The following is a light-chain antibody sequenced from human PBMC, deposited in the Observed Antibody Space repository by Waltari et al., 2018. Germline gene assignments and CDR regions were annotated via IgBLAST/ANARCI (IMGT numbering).Light chain of an antibody. CDR3: QQYNSYSPWT. J-gene: IGKJ1*01. V-gene: IGKV1-5*01. CDR2: DAS. CDR1: QTITRW. Sequence: DILLTQSPSTLSASVGDRVTIPCRASQTITRWLAWYQQKPGKPPNLLIFDASSLANGVPARFSGSGSGTEFTLSISSLQPDDFATYYCQQYNSYSPWTFGPGT.